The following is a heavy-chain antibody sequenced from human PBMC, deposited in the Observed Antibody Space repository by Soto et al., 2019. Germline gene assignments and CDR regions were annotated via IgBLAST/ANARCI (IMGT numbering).Heavy chain of an antibody. J-gene: IGHJ6*03. V-gene: IGHV1-2*04. CDR2: INPNSGGT. D-gene: IGHD3-10*01. CDR3: ARAFGSYYYYYMDV. Sequence: ASVEVCCKASGYTFASYGSMWVRQAPGQGLEWMRWINPNSGGTNYAQKFQGWVTMTRDTSISTAYMELSRLRSDDTAVYYCARAFGSYYYYYMDVWGKGTTVTVSS. CDR1: GYTFASYG.